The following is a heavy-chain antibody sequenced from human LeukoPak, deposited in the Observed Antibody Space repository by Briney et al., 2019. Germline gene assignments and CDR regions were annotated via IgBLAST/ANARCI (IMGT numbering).Heavy chain of an antibody. D-gene: IGHD3-22*01. V-gene: IGHV3-23*01. CDR3: MIVASDAFAI. CDR1: GFTFSNYA. J-gene: IGHJ3*02. CDR2: ISGSGGST. Sequence: GGSLRLSCAASGFTFSNYAMSWVRQAPGKGLEWVSGISGSGGSTYYADSVKGRFTISRDNSKNTLYLQMNRLGAEDTAIYYCMIVASDAFAIWGQGTMVTVSS.